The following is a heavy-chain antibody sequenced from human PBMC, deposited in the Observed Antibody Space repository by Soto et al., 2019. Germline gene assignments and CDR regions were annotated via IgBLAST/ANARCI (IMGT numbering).Heavy chain of an antibody. J-gene: IGHJ4*01. V-gene: IGHV6-1*01. CDR1: VDSVSSNSAG. CDR3: ARGEQYSGRIFDY. Sequence: PSQTLSLTCAITVDSVSSNSAGWSWVRQSPSRGLEWLGGTYYRSKWYYEYAVSVRGRITINPDTSKNQYSLQLNSVTPEDTAVYFCARGEQYSGRIFDYWGQGTLVTVSS. D-gene: IGHD1-26*01. CDR2: TYYRSKWYY.